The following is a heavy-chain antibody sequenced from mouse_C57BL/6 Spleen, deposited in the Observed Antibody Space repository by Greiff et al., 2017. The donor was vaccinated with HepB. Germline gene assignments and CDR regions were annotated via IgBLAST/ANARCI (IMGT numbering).Heavy chain of an antibody. J-gene: IGHJ2*01. CDR3: ARDYYGYYFDY. CDR1: GFTFSDFY. D-gene: IGHD1-1*01. Sequence: EVNLVESGGGLVQSGRSLRLSCATSGFTFSDFYMEWVRQAPGKGLEWIAASRNKANDYTTEYSASVNGRFIVSRDTSQSILYLQMNALRAEDTAIYYCARDYYGYYFDYWGQGTTLTVSS. V-gene: IGHV7-1*01. CDR2: SRNKANDYTT.